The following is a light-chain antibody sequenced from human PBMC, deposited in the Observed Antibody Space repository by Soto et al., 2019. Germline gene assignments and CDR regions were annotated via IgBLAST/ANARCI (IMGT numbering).Light chain of an antibody. J-gene: IGLJ1*01. CDR2: GVS. CDR1: SSDVGGYGY. V-gene: IGLV2-14*01. CDR3: YSYTSSSTYV. Sequence: QSALTQPASVSGSPGQSITISCTGTSSDVGGYGYVSWYQQHPGKAPKLMVYGVSNRPSGISNRFSGSKSANTASLTISGLQAEDEADYYCYSYTSSSTYVFGSGTKLTVL.